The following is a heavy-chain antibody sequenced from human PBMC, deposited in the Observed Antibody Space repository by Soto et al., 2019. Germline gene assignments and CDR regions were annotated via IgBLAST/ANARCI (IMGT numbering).Heavy chain of an antibody. D-gene: IGHD3-9*01. V-gene: IGHV4-39*01. J-gene: IGHJ6*02. Sequence: ETLSLTCTVSGGSISSSSYYWGWIRQPPGKGLEWIGSIYYSGSTYYNPSLKSRVTISVDTSKNQFSLKLSSVTAADTAVYYCARHPSYYDILTGSWVYYYGMDVWGQGTTVS. CDR3: ARHPSYYDILTGSWVYYYGMDV. CDR1: GGSISSSSYY. CDR2: IYYSGST.